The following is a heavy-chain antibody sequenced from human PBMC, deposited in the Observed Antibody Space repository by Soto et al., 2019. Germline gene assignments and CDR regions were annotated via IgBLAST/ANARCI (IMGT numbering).Heavy chain of an antibody. J-gene: IGHJ4*02. V-gene: IGHV1-46*01. CDR1: GYTFTSYY. CDR3: ARDILNYYDSSGYFDY. Sequence: ASVKVSCKASGYTFTSYYMHWVRQAPGQGLEWTGIINPSGGSTSYAQKFQGRATMTRDTSTSTVYMELSSLRPEDTAVYYCARDILNYYDSSGYFDYWGQGTLVTVSS. D-gene: IGHD3-22*01. CDR2: INPSGGST.